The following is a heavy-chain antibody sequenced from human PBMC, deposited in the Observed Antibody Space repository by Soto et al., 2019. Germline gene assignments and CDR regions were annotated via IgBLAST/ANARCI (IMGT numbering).Heavy chain of an antibody. CDR2: IVVGSGDT. J-gene: IGHJ6*02. V-gene: IGHV1-58*01. CDR1: GFAFSSST. Sequence: QRQVVQSGPEAKKPGTSVQVSCKASGFAFSSSTVQWVRQTRGQRLEWIGWIVVGSGDTNYAQKFQERVTITRDMSTNTAYVKRSSLRSEDTAVYYCAAERLLYGMDVWGQGTTVTVSS. CDR3: AAERLLYGMDV.